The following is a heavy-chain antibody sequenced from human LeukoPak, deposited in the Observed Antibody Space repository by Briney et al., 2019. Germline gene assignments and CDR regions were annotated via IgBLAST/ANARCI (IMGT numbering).Heavy chain of an antibody. D-gene: IGHD3-22*01. CDR1: GFTFSIYG. CDR3: ARAQDYDSSGYVNAFDM. V-gene: IGHV3-33*01. J-gene: IGHJ3*02. CDR2: IWYDGSKK. Sequence: GGSLRLSCAASGFTFSIYGMHWVRQAPGKGLEWVAVIWYDGSKKYYADSVKGRFTISRDNSKNTLYLQMNSLRVEDTAVYYCARAQDYDSSGYVNAFDMWGQGTMVTVSS.